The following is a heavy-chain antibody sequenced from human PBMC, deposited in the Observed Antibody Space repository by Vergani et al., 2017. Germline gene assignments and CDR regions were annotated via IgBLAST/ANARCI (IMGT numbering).Heavy chain of an antibody. Sequence: QMQLQESGPGLVKASETLSLTCTVSGDSIISRSYYWGWIRQPPGKGLEWIGSIYNTGNGDASSSLKSRVTISADTSKYQFSLRLTSVTAADTAVYYCARDRGLVTPEYFDYWGQGTLVTVSS. CDR1: GDSIISRSYY. CDR2: IYNTGNG. CDR3: ARDRGLVTPEYFDY. J-gene: IGHJ4*02. D-gene: IGHD4-23*01. V-gene: IGHV4-39*02.